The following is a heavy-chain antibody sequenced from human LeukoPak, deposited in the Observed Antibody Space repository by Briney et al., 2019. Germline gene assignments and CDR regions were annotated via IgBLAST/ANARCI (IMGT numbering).Heavy chain of an antibody. J-gene: IGHJ6*02. CDR2: IYSSGNT. D-gene: IGHD1-26*01. Sequence: GGPLRLSCAASGFTVSSNYMSWVRQAPGKGLEWVSIIYSSGNTYYADSVKGRFTISRDNSKNTLYLQMNSLRDEDTAVYYCARDCSSSGSFFGYYYGMDVWGQGTTVTVSS. CDR3: ARDCSSSGSFFGYYYGMDV. V-gene: IGHV3-66*01. CDR1: GFTVSSNY.